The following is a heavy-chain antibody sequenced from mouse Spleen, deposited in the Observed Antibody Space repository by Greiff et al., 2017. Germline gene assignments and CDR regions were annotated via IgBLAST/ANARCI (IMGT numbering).Heavy chain of an antibody. D-gene: IGHD1-1*01. V-gene: IGHV1-75*01. CDR3: TSSIYYYGL. Sequence: VKLMESGPELLKPGSSVKISCKASGYIFTDYYINWVKQRPGQGLEWIGWVFPGNGNTYYNEDFKDKATLTVDQSSITAYMLLNSLTSEDSAVYFCTSSIYYYGLWGAGTTVTVSS. CDR1: GYIFTDYY. J-gene: IGHJ1*01. CDR2: VFPGNGNT.